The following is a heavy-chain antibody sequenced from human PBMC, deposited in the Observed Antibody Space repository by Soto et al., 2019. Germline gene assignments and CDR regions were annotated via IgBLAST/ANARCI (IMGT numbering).Heavy chain of an antibody. J-gene: IGHJ5*02. CDR3: ARDGGYSSYWFDP. CDR1: GGSISSYY. CDR2: IYYSGST. Sequence: PSETLSLTCTVSGGSISSYYWSWIRQPPGKGLEWIGYIYYSGSTNYNPSLKSRVTISVDTSKNQFSLKLSSVTAADTAVYYCARDGGYSSYWFDPWGQGTLVTAPQ. D-gene: IGHD6-19*01. V-gene: IGHV4-59*01.